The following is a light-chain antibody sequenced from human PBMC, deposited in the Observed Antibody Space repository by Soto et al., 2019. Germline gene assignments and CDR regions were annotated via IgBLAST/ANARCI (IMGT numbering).Light chain of an antibody. CDR2: DVS. Sequence: QSALTQPASVSGSPGQSITISCTGACSDVGGNNYVSWYQQHPGKAPKLMIYDVSTRPSGVSNRFSGSKSGNTASLTISGLQAEDEADYYCSSYVSSSAGYVFGTGTKVTVL. V-gene: IGLV2-14*03. CDR1: CSDVGGNNY. CDR3: SSYVSSSAGYV. J-gene: IGLJ1*01.